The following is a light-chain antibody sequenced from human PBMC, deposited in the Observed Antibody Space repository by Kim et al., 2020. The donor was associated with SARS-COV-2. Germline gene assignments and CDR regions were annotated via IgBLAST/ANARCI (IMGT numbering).Light chain of an antibody. CDR3: QQYNRHPIT. V-gene: IGKV1-16*01. CDR1: QGISNN. Sequence: DIQMTQSPSSLSASLGDRVTITCRASQGISNNLAWFQQRPGKAPRFLIYGASTLQGGVPSGFSGSGSGRDFTLTISSLQPADFAIYFSQQYNRHPITFGQGTRLEIK. CDR2: GAS. J-gene: IGKJ5*01.